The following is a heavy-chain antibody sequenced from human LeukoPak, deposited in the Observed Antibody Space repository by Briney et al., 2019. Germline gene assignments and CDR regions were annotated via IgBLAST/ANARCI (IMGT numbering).Heavy chain of an antibody. V-gene: IGHV3-66*02. D-gene: IGHD1-26*01. CDR1: GFTVSTNY. J-gene: IGHJ4*02. Sequence: GGSLRLSCAASGFTVSTNYMNWVRQAPGKGLEWVSVIYRGDSTYYADSVKGRFTISRDNSTNMLFLQMSSLRAEDSAVYYCAREWEQLPYFDYWGQGTLVTVSS. CDR2: IYRGDST. CDR3: AREWEQLPYFDY.